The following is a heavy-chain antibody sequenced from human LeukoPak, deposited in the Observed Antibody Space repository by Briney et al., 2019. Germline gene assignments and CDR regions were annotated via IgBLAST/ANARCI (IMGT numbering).Heavy chain of an antibody. V-gene: IGHV3-74*01. J-gene: IGHJ4*02. D-gene: IGHD3-9*01. CDR2: INSDGSST. CDR1: GFTFSSYW. Sequence: GGSLRLSCAASGFTFSSYWMHWVRQAPGKGLVWVSRINSDGSSTSYADSVKGRFTISRDNAKNTLYLQMNSLRAEDTAVYYCARERYFDSNYSDYWGQGTLVTVSS. CDR3: ARERYFDSNYSDY.